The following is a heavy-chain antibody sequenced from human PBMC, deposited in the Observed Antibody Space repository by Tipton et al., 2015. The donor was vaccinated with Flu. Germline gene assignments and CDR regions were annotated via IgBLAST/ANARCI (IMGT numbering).Heavy chain of an antibody. J-gene: IGHJ4*02. CDR2: INPSGGST. Sequence: QLVQSGAEVKKPGASVKVSCQASGNTFTSYYIHWVRQAPGQGLGWMGMINPSGGSTTYAQKFQCRVTMTRDTSTSTVYMELSSLRSEDTAVYYCARGARGYSSSGYDYWGQGTPVTVSS. CDR3: ARGARGYSSSGYDY. V-gene: IGHV1-46*01. CDR1: GNTFTSYY. D-gene: IGHD6-13*01.